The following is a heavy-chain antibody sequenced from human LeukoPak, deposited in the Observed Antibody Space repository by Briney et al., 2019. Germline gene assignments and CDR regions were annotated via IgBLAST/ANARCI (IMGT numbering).Heavy chain of an antibody. D-gene: IGHD5-24*01. CDR1: GFTFSNAW. V-gene: IGHV3-23*01. CDR2: ISGSGGST. Sequence: GGSLRLSCAASGFTFSNAWMSWVRQAPGKGLEWVSAISGSGGSTYYADSVKGRFTISRDNSKNTLYLQMNSLRAEDTAVYYCAKDRRDGYNYHYYGMDVWGQGTTVTVSS. J-gene: IGHJ6*02. CDR3: AKDRRDGYNYHYYGMDV.